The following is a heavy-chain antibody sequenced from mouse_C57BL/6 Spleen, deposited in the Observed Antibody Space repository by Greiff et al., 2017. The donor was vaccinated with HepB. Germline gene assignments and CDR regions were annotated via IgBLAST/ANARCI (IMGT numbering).Heavy chain of an antibody. Sequence: EVQLQQSVAELVRPGASVKLSCTASGFNIKNTYMHWVKQRPEQGLERIGRIDPATGNTKYAPQLQGEATITADSSSNTAYLQRSSLTSDDTAIYYCAGRYEGHYVDYWGQGTTLTVAA. CDR1: GFNIKNTY. D-gene: IGHD2-14*01. CDR3: AGRYEGHYVDY. CDR2: IDPATGNT. V-gene: IGHV14-3*01. J-gene: IGHJ2*01.